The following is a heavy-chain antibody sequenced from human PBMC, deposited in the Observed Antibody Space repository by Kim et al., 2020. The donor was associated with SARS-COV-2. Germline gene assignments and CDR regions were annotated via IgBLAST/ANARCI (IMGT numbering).Heavy chain of an antibody. CDR1: GGSVSSGSYY. CDR2: IYYSGST. J-gene: IGHJ6*02. Sequence: SETLSLTCTVSGGSVSSGSYYWSWIRQPPGKGLEWIGYIYYSGSTNYNPSLKSRVTISVDTSKNQFSLKLSSVTAADTAVYYCAGLGYCSSTSCYTYYYYGMDVWGQGTTVTVSS. V-gene: IGHV4-61*01. CDR3: AGLGYCSSTSCYTYYYYGMDV. D-gene: IGHD2-2*02.